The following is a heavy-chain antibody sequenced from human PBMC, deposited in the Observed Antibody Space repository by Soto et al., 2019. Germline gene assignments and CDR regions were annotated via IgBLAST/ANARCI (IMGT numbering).Heavy chain of an antibody. CDR3: VPRKGDPFT. D-gene: IGHD3-16*01. V-gene: IGHV3-21*04. CDR2: ISSSSSYT. Sequence: GGSLRLSCAASGFTFSSYSMNWVRQAPGKGLEWVSSISSSSSYTYYADSVKGRFTISRDNSKNTLSLQMNSLRVEDSAVYYCVPRKGDPFTWGPGTLVTVSS. J-gene: IGHJ4*02. CDR1: GFTFSSYS.